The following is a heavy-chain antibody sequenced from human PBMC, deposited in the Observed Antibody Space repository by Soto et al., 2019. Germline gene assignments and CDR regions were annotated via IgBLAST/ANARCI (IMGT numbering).Heavy chain of an antibody. V-gene: IGHV3-66*01. D-gene: IGHD6-13*01. CDR2: THSGGST. CDR1: GFTVSSNY. J-gene: IGHJ6*02. CDR3: ATGRYSSSWYVADYYYYYGMDG. Sequence: GGSLKLSCAAAGFTVSSNYMSWVRQAPGTGLEWESVTHSGGSTYYADSVKGRFTISRDNSKNTLYLQMNSLRAEDMAGYYCATGRYSSSWYVADYYYYYGMDGWGQGTTVTVSS.